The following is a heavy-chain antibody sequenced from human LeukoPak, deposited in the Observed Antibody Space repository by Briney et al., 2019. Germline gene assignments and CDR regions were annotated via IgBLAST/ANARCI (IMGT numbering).Heavy chain of an antibody. V-gene: IGHV4-34*01. J-gene: IGHJ5*02. CDR2: INHSGST. Sequence: SETLSLTCAVYGGSFSGYYWSWIRQPPGKGLEWIGEINHSGSTNYNPSLKSRVTISVDTSQNQFSLKLSSVTAADTAVYYCARAVVVGAATGGGNWFDPWRQGTLVTVSS. CDR3: ARAVVVGAATGGGNWFDP. D-gene: IGHD2-15*01. CDR1: GGSFSGYY.